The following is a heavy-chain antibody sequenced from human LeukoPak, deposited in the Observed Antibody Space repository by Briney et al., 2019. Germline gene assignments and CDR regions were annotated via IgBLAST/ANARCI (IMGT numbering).Heavy chain of an antibody. CDR1: GFTFSSYG. CDR2: IRYDGSNK. CDR3: AKGSKAVLFTRDHYMDV. D-gene: IGHD6-19*01. J-gene: IGHJ6*03. Sequence: TGGSLRLSCAASGFTFSSYGMHWVRQAPGKGLEWVAFIRYDGSNKYYADSVKGRSTISRDNSKNTLYLQMNSLRAEDTAVYFCAKGSKAVLFTRDHYMDVWGKGTTVTVSS. V-gene: IGHV3-30*02.